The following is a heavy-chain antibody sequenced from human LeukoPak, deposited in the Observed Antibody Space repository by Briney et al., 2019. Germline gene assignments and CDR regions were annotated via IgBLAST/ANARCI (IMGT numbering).Heavy chain of an antibody. V-gene: IGHV3-21*01. Sequence: GGSLRLSCAASGFTFSSYSMNWVRQAPGKGLEWVSSISSSSSYIYYADSVKGRFTISRDNAKNSLYLQMNSLRAEDTAVYYRARDSDSLDAFDIWGQGTMVTVSS. CDR1: GFTFSSYS. CDR2: ISSSSSYI. D-gene: IGHD3-22*01. CDR3: ARDSDSLDAFDI. J-gene: IGHJ3*02.